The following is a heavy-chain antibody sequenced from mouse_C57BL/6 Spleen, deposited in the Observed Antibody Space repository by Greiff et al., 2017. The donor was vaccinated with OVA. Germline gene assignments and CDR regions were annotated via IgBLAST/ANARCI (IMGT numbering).Heavy chain of an antibody. CDR1: GYTFTSYW. Sequence: QVQLQQPGAELVKPGASVKVSCKASGYTFTSYWMHWVKQRPGQGLEWIGRIHPSDSDTNYNQKFKGKATLTVDTSSSTAYMQLSSLTSEDSAVDYCAMGDLYYAMDYWGQGTSVTVSS. V-gene: IGHV1-74*01. CDR3: AMGDLYYAMDY. CDR2: IHPSDSDT. J-gene: IGHJ4*01.